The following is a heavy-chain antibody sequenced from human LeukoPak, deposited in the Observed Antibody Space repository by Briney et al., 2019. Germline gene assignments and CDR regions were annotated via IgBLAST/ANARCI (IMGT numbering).Heavy chain of an antibody. D-gene: IGHD6-19*01. CDR1: GFTFSSYA. CDR2: ISSNGGST. Sequence: GGSLRLSCSASGFTFSSYAMHWVRQAPGKGLEYVSAISSNGGSTYYADSAKGRFTISRDNSKNTLYLQMSSLRAEDTAVYYCVASSGWYALDFDYWGQGTLVTVSS. J-gene: IGHJ4*02. CDR3: VASSGWYALDFDY. V-gene: IGHV3-64D*06.